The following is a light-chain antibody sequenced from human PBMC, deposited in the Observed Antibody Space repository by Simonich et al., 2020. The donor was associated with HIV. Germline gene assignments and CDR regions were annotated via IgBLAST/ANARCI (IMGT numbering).Light chain of an antibody. J-gene: IGLJ3*02. CDR3: AIWYSSTWV. V-gene: IGLV5-39*01. Sequence: SGINVGTYRIYWYQQKPGSLPRYLLRYQSDSDKQWGSGVPSRFSGSKDASTNAGLLLISGLQSEDEADYYCAIWYSSTWVFGGGTKLTVL. CDR1: SGINVGTYR. CDR2: YQSDSDK.